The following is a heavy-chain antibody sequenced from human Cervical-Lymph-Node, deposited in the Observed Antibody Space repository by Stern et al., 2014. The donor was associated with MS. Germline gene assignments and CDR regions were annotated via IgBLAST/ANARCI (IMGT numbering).Heavy chain of an antibody. CDR1: GFSFSRYA. J-gene: IGHJ4*02. CDR3: ASAYSSSHYYFDY. V-gene: IGHV3-33*01. CDR2: IWYDGSNP. D-gene: IGHD6-13*01. Sequence: VQLLESGGGVVQPGRSLRLSCAASGFSFSRYAMHWVRQAPCKGLEWVELIWYDGSNPYYADSGTGRFTISRDKFKNTLYLQMNSLRAEDTAVYYCASAYSSSHYYFDYWGQGTLVTVSS.